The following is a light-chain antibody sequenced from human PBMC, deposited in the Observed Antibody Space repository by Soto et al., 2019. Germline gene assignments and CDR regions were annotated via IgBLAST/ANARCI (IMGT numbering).Light chain of an antibody. CDR1: SSNIGSSY. CDR2: RND. V-gene: IGLV1-47*01. CDR3: AAWDDSLSGVV. Sequence: QLVLTQPPSASGTPGQRITISCSGSSSNIGSSYVYWYQQLPGTAPKLLIFRNDQRPSGVPDRFSGSRSGTSASLAISGLRSEDEADYYCAAWDDSLSGVVFGGGTKVTVL. J-gene: IGLJ2*01.